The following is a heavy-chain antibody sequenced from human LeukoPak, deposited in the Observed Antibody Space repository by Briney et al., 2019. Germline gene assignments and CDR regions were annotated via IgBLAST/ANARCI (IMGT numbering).Heavy chain of an antibody. Sequence: GGSLRLSCVGSGFSFSDYYMSWIRQAPGKGLEWVSYITTSGATIYYADSVKGRFTISRDNAKNSLYLQMNSLRAEDTAVYYCARDGYLSSWFDYWGQGTLVTVSS. D-gene: IGHD6-13*01. J-gene: IGHJ4*02. V-gene: IGHV3-11*04. CDR2: ITTSGATI. CDR1: GFSFSDYY. CDR3: ARDGYLSSWFDY.